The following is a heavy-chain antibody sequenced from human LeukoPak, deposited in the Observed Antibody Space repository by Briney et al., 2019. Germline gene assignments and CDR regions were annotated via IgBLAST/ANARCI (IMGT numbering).Heavy chain of an antibody. V-gene: IGHV4-39*07. Sequence: KASETLSLTCTVSGGSISSSSYYWGWIRQPPGKGLEWIGSIYYSGSTYYNPSLKSRVTISVDTSKNQFSLKLSSVTAADTAVYYRARGDISFDYWGQGTLVTVSP. D-gene: IGHD3-9*01. CDR3: ARGDISFDY. J-gene: IGHJ4*02. CDR1: GGSISSSSYY. CDR2: IYYSGST.